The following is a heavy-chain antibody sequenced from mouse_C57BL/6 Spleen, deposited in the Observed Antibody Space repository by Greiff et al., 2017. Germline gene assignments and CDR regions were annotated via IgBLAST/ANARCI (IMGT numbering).Heavy chain of an antibody. CDR1: GYTFTDYN. Sequence: VQLQQSGPELVKPGASVKIPCKASGYTFTDYNMDWVKQSHGKSLEWIGDINPNNGGTIYNQKFKGKATLTVDKSSSTAYMELRSLTSEDTAVYYCARSVGITTVVPYFDYWGQGTTLTVSS. CDR3: ARSVGITTVVPYFDY. J-gene: IGHJ2*01. V-gene: IGHV1-18*01. CDR2: INPNNGGT. D-gene: IGHD1-1*01.